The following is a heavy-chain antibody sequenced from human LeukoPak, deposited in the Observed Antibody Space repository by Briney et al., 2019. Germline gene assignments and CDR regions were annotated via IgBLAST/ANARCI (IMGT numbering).Heavy chain of an antibody. D-gene: IGHD2-2*02. CDR1: GFTLSNHW. Sequence: PGGSLRLSCAASGFTLSNHWMIWVRQAPGKGLECVANIKQDGIEKYYLDSVKGRFTISRDNAKNSLYLQMNSLRAEDTAVYYCARGEYCSSTSCYTHFDYWGQGTLVTVSS. CDR2: IKQDGIEK. V-gene: IGHV3-7*01. J-gene: IGHJ4*02. CDR3: ARGEYCSSTSCYTHFDY.